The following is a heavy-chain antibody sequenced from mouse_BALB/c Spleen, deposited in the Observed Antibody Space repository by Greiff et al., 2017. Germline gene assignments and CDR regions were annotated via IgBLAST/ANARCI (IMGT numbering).Heavy chain of an antibody. Sequence: DVKLVESGGGLVKPGGSLKLSCAASGFTFSSYTMSWVRQTPEKRLEWVATISSGGSYTYYPDSVKGRFTISRANAKNTLYLQMSSLKSEDTAMYYCTRGGYGNYGAMDYWGQGTSVTVSS. CDR2: ISSGGSYT. CDR3: TRGGYGNYGAMDY. J-gene: IGHJ4*01. CDR1: GFTFSSYT. D-gene: IGHD2-10*02. V-gene: IGHV5-6-4*01.